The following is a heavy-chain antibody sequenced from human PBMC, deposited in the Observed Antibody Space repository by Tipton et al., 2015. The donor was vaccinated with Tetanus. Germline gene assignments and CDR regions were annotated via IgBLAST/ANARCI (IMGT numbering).Heavy chain of an antibody. CDR3: ARVYFYDSGGYYRTPGFDS. CDR1: GASVRAGDYS. CDR2: VSYSGRT. J-gene: IGHJ4*02. Sequence: TLSLTCTVSGASVRAGDYSWNWIRQPPGKGLEWLAYVSYSGRTNSNYFLKSRITVSQDASKNHFSLRLTSVTAADTAVYYCARVYFYDSGGYYRTPGFDSWGQGTLVTVSS. V-gene: IGHV4-61*03. D-gene: IGHD3-22*01.